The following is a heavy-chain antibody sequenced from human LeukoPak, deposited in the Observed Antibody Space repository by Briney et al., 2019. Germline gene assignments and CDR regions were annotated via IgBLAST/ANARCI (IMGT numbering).Heavy chain of an antibody. CDR2: INPNSGGT. CDR1: GFTFTGYY. CDR3: ARGPRYGSGNYYNNY. V-gene: IGHV1-2*02. J-gene: IGHJ4*02. D-gene: IGHD3-10*01. Sequence: ASVKVSRKASGFTFTGYYIYWVRQAPGQGLEWMGWINPNSGGTNYALKSQGRVTMTRDTSISTAYMELSRLRSDDTAVYYCARGPRYGSGNYYNNYWGQGTLVTVSS.